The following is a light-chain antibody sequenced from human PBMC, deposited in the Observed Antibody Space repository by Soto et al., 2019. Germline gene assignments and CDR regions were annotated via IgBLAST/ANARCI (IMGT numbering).Light chain of an antibody. V-gene: IGKV3-20*01. CDR3: QQYGSLPFT. CDR2: GAS. CDR1: QIILTN. Sequence: EIVLTQSPGTLSLSPGERATLSCWASQIILTNLAWYQQKPGQAPRLLIYGASSRATGIPDRFSGSGSGTDFTLSINRLEPEDFAVFYCQQYGSLPFTFGPGTKVDIK. J-gene: IGKJ3*01.